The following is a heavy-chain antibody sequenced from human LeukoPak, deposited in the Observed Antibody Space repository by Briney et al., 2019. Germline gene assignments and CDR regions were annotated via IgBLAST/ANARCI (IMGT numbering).Heavy chain of an antibody. Sequence: ASVKVSCKASGYTFTSYGISWVRQAPGQGLEWMGWISAYNGNTNYAHKLQGRVTMTTHTSTSTAYMELRSLRSDDTAVYYCARDLKMGYSSGRHSWGTGSSNDYWGQGTLVTVSS. D-gene: IGHD6-19*01. J-gene: IGHJ4*02. CDR3: ARDLKMGYSSGRHSWGTGSSNDY. CDR1: GYTFTSYG. V-gene: IGHV1-18*01. CDR2: ISAYNGNT.